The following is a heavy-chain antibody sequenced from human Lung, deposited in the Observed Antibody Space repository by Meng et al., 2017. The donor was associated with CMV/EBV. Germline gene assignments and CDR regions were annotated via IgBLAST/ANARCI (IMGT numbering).Heavy chain of an antibody. Sequence: GESLKISCAASGFTFSDYSLNWVRQAPGKGLEWISYISFSGTTMYYADSVKGRFTISRDYAKNSLYLQMNSLKTEDAAVYYCTASEGWLPKFRVYFDYWGQGTLVXVSS. CDR1: GFTFSDYS. J-gene: IGHJ4*02. V-gene: IGHV3-48*04. D-gene: IGHD5-24*01. CDR3: TASEGWLPKFRVYFDY. CDR2: ISFSGTTM.